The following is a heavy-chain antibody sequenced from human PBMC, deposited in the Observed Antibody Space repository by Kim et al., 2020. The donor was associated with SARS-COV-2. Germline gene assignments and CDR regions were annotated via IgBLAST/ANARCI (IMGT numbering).Heavy chain of an antibody. D-gene: IGHD3-9*01. CDR3: ARDLRTDILTGYHYYGMDV. V-gene: IGHV3-48*03. CDR1: GFTFSSYE. Sequence: GGSLRLSCAASGFTFSSYEMNWVRQAPGKGLEWVSYISSSGSTIYYADSVKGRFTISRDNAKNSLYLQMNSLRAEDTAVYYCARDLRTDILTGYHYYGMDVWGQGTTVTVSS. CDR2: ISSSGSTI. J-gene: IGHJ6*02.